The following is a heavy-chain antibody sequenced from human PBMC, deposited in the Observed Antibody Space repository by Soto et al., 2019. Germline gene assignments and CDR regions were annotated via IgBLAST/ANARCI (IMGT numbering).Heavy chain of an antibody. CDR3: ARDVDTTSHYSRFDP. D-gene: IGHD3-10*01. CDR1: GFTFKNYC. V-gene: IGHV3-33*01. J-gene: IGHJ5*02. Sequence: GWSLRLSCATSGFTFKNYCIHWVRHSPCKGLEWVAVIWSGGIHEYYADSVKGRFTVSRDNSENTVYLQMSSLRAEDTALYYCARDVDTTSHYSRFDPLGQGTLLTVCS. CDR2: IWSGGIHE.